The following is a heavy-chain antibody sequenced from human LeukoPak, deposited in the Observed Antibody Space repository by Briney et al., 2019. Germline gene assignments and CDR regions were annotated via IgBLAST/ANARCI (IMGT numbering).Heavy chain of an antibody. CDR3: ARPGYCSSTSCYTPLDY. V-gene: IGHV3-64*01. Sequence: GGSLRLSCAASGFTFSSYSMHWVRQAPGKGLEYVSDISSNGGGTYYANSVQGRFTISRDNSKNTLYLQMGSLRAEDMAVYYCARPGYCSSTSCYTPLDYWGQGTLVTVSS. J-gene: IGHJ4*02. D-gene: IGHD2-2*03. CDR2: ISSNGGGT. CDR1: GFTFSSYS.